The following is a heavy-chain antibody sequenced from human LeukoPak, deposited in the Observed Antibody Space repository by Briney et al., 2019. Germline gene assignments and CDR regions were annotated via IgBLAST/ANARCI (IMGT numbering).Heavy chain of an antibody. CDR1: GFTFSSIW. D-gene: IGHD6-13*01. Sequence: GGSLRLSCAASGFTFSSIWMHWVRQAPGKGLVWVSRINSDGSSTIYADSVKGRFTISRDNAKNTLYLQMNSLRAEDTAVYYCARGTAAAGRIFFDYWGQGTLVTVSS. CDR2: INSDGSST. J-gene: IGHJ4*02. CDR3: ARGTAAAGRIFFDY. V-gene: IGHV3-74*01.